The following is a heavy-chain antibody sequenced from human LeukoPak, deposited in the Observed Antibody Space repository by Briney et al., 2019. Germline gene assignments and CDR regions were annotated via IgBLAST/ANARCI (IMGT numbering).Heavy chain of an antibody. D-gene: IGHD6-19*01. CDR3: ARDRTVAGPDY. J-gene: IGHJ4*02. CDR2: INAGNGNT. Sequence: ASVKVSCKASGYTFTSYAMHWVRQAPGQRLEWMGWINAGNGNTRYSQKFQGRVTITRDTSASTAYMELSSLRSEDTAVYYCARDRTVAGPDYWGQGTLVTVSS. CDR1: GYTFTSYA. V-gene: IGHV1-3*01.